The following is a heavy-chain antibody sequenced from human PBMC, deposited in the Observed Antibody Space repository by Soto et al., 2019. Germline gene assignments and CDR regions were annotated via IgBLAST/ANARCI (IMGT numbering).Heavy chain of an antibody. J-gene: IGHJ4*02. D-gene: IGHD1-7*01. V-gene: IGHV3-48*02. CDR3: ATDKGELYFDF. Sequence: EVLLVESGGGLVQPGGSLRLSCAASGFNFVTSSMHWVRQAPGRGLEWISHISHYDNAIYYADSVKGRFTISRDNARNSLFLQMHSLRDEDTALYYCATDKGELYFDFWGQGTMVTVSS. CDR1: GFNFVTSS. CDR2: ISHYDNAI.